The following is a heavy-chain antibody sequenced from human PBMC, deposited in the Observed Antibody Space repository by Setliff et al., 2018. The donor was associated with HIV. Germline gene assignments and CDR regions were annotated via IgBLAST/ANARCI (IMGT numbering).Heavy chain of an antibody. V-gene: IGHV4-59*08. CDR3: ARGDVSSVTEPFDY. D-gene: IGHD2-21*02. CDR2: IYYDGDT. J-gene: IGHJ4*02. Sequence: PSETLSLTCTISGGSIGYYYWSWIRLPPGKGLEWIGSIYYDGDTTYNPSLKSRATISVDFSTEFSLSLRSVTAADTAVYYCARGDVSSVTEPFDYWGQGILVTVSS. CDR1: GGSIGYYY.